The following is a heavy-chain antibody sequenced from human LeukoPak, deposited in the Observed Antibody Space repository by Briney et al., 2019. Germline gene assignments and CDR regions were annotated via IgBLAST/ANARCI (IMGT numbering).Heavy chain of an antibody. D-gene: IGHD2-15*01. CDR1: GFTFDDYA. CDR3: ARWDAYCTGGSCYFGGFAFDI. Sequence: AGGSLRLSCAASGFTFDDYAMHWVRQAPGKGLEWVSGISWNSGSIGYADSVKGRFTISRDNAKSSLFLQLNSLSAEDTAMYYCARWDAYCTGGSCYFGGFAFDIWGQGTVVTVSS. CDR2: ISWNSGSI. V-gene: IGHV3-9*01. J-gene: IGHJ3*02.